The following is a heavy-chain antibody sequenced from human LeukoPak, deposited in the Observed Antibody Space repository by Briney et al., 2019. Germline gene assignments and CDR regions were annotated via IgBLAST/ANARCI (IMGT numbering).Heavy chain of an antibody. CDR1: GFTFSSYA. V-gene: IGHV3-23*01. J-gene: IGHJ5*02. D-gene: IGHD6-19*01. CDR3: AKARFGSGWYDN. CDR2: ISDNGGST. Sequence: GGSLRPSCAASGFTFSSYAMSWVRQAPGKGLEWVSVISDNGGSTYYADSVKGRFTISRDNSKNMLYLQMNSLRVEDTAVYYCAKARFGSGWYDNWGQGTLVTVSS.